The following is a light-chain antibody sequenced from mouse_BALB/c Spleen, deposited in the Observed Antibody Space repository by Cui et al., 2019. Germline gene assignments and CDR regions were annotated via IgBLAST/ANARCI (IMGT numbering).Light chain of an antibody. Sequence: QIVLTQSPAIMSPSPGEEITLTRSASSSVSYMNWYKQKSGTSPKLLIYSTSNLASGVPSRFSGSGSGTFYSLTISSVEAEDAADYYCHQWSSYPWTFGGGTKLEIK. V-gene: IGKV4-80*01. CDR2: STS. J-gene: IGKJ1*01. CDR3: HQWSSYPWT. CDR1: SSVSY.